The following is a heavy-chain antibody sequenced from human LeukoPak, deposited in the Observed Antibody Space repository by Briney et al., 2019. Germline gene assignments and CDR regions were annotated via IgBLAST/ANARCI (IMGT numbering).Heavy chain of an antibody. CDR1: GGTFSSYA. J-gene: IGHJ5*02. V-gene: IGHV1-69*06. CDR3: ARGGYYDVLTGNYARDQNNWFDP. D-gene: IGHD3-9*01. Sequence: ASVKVSCKASGGTFSSYAISWVRQAPGQGLEWMGGIIPIFATTNYAQKFQGRVTITADKSTSTAYMELSSLRSEDTAIYYCARGGYYDVLTGNYARDQNNWFDPWGQGTLVTVSS. CDR2: IIPIFATT.